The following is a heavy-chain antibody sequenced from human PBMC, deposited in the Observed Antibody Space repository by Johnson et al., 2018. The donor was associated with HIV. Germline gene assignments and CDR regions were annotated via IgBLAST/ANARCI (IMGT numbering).Heavy chain of an antibody. CDR3: VRDQGFRVGTIDDDAFDI. CDR1: VFTFDDYA. V-gene: IGHV3-20*04. Sequence: VESGGGVVRPGGSLRLFCVASVFTFDDYAMSWVRQAPGKGLEWVAGLTWNGGRTGYADYVKGRFTMSRDNAKNSLFLQMNSLRAEDSALYYCVRDQGFRVGTIDDDAFDILGQGTMVTVSP. D-gene: IGHD1-26*01. J-gene: IGHJ3*02. CDR2: LTWNGGRT.